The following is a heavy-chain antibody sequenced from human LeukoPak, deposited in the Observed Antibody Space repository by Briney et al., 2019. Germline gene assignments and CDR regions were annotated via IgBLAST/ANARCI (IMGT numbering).Heavy chain of an antibody. Sequence: ASVKVSCKASGYTFTSYGISWVRQAPGQGLEWMGWISAYNGNTNYAQNLQGRVTMTTDTSKNTDYMELRSLRSDDTAVYYCARLSAAVDAFDICGRGTMVTVSS. J-gene: IGHJ3*02. CDR2: ISAYNGNT. D-gene: IGHD2-2*01. CDR3: ARLSAAVDAFDI. CDR1: GYTFTSYG. V-gene: IGHV1-18*01.